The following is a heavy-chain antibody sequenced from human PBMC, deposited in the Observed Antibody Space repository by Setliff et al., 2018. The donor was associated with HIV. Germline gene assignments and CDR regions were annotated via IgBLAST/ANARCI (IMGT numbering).Heavy chain of an antibody. CDR1: GYSFTNNW. D-gene: IGHD4-17*01. J-gene: IGHJ1*01. CDR3: ATWTRAETSENFQH. V-gene: IGHV5-51*01. Sequence: GESLKISCKGSGYSFTNNWIGWVRQMPGKGLEWMGITHPEDSDTRYNPSFQGQVTMSTNKSISTAYLQWNSLKASDTAMYYCATWTRAETSENFQHWGQGTLVTVSS. CDR2: THPEDSDT.